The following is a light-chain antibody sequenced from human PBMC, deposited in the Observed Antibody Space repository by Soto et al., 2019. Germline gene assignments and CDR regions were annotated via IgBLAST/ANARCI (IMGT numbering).Light chain of an antibody. CDR2: EVS. J-gene: IGLJ2*01. CDR3: SSYTSSSTYVL. Sequence: QSVLTQPASVSASPGQSITISCTGTSSDVGGYDYVSWYQQHPGKAPKLMISEVSNRPSGVSNRFSGSKSGNTASLTISGLQAEDEADYYCSSYTSSSTYVLFGGGTKVTVL. CDR1: SSDVGGYDY. V-gene: IGLV2-14*01.